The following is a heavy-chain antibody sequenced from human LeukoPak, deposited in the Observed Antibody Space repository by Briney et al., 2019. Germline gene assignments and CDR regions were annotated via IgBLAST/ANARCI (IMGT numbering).Heavy chain of an antibody. J-gene: IGHJ4*02. Sequence: GGSLRLSCAASGFTFSSYGMQWVRQAPGKWLEWVSGITDSGTGTYYADSVKCRFTISRDNSKNTVYLQMSSLRAEDTAVYYCARTGYNYGTPLNYWGQGTLVTVSS. V-gene: IGHV3-23*01. D-gene: IGHD5-18*01. CDR3: ARTGYNYGTPLNY. CDR2: ITDSGTGT. CDR1: GFTFSSYG.